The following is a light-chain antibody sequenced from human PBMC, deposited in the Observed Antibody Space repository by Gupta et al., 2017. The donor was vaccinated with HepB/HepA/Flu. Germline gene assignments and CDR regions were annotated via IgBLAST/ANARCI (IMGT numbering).Light chain of an antibody. CDR1: QSVSSY. Sequence: EVVLSQSPDTLSLSPGERATLSCRASQSVSSYLNWYQQRPGQAPKLLIYDASNRATGVPERFSGSCFGTDFTLTISRREPEDIAIYFCQQLTNWPPQFTFGGGTKVEIK. J-gene: IGKJ4*01. CDR3: QQLTNWPPQFT. V-gene: IGKV3-11*01. CDR2: DAS.